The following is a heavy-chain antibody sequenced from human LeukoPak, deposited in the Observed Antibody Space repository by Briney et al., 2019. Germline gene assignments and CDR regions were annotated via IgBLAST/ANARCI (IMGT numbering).Heavy chain of an antibody. Sequence: PGRSLRLSCAASGFTFSSYSMNWVRQAPGKGLEWVSSISSSSSYIYYADSVKGRFTISRDNAKNSLYLQMNSLRAEDTAVYYCAGSIAAAGTDAFDIWGQGTMVTVSS. CDR1: GFTFSSYS. CDR3: AGSIAAAGTDAFDI. J-gene: IGHJ3*02. CDR2: ISSSSSYI. V-gene: IGHV3-21*01. D-gene: IGHD6-13*01.